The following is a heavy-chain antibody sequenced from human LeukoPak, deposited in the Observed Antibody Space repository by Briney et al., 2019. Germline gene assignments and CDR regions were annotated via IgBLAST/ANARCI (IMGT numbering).Heavy chain of an antibody. D-gene: IGHD6-19*01. J-gene: IGHJ6*03. CDR3: ARVLSGSGSLYYYYYYMDV. CDR2: IYSGSST. V-gene: IGHV3-NL1*01. CDR1: GFTFSSYG. Sequence: GGSLRLSCAASGFTFSSYGMHWVRQAPGKGLEWVSLIYSGSSTYYADSVRGRFTISRDNSKNTLYLQMNSLRAEDTAVYYCARVLSGSGSLYYYYYYMDVWGKGTTVTISS.